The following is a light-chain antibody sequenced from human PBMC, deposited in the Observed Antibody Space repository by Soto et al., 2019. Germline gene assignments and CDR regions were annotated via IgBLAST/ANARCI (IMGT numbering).Light chain of an antibody. CDR1: QSISNW. Sequence: DIQRTQSPSTLSASVGDRVTITCRASQSISNWLAWYQQKPGKAPKLLIYDASSLQSEVPSRFSGSGSGTDFTLTISSLEPEDFAVYYCQQRSNWPPITFGQGTRLEIK. V-gene: IGKV1-5*01. CDR2: DAS. J-gene: IGKJ5*01. CDR3: QQRSNWPPIT.